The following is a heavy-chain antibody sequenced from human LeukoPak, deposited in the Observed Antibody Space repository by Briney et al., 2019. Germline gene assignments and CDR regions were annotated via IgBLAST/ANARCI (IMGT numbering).Heavy chain of an antibody. V-gene: IGHV4-30-4*01. Sequence: SQTLSLTCTVSGGSISSGDYYWSWIRQPPGKGLEWIGYIYYSGSTYYNTSLKSRVTISVDTSNNQFSLKLSSVTAADTAVYYCARGWTYYYDSSGYYYGVWGQGTLVTVSS. J-gene: IGHJ4*02. D-gene: IGHD3-22*01. CDR1: GGSISSGDYY. CDR3: ARGWTYYYDSSGYYYGV. CDR2: IYYSGST.